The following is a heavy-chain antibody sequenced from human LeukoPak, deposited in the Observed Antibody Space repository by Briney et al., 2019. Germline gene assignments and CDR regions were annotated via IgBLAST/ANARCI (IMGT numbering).Heavy chain of an antibody. D-gene: IGHD2-15*01. Sequence: SQTLSLTCTVSGGSISSGVYYWSWIRQHPGKGLEWIGYIYYSGSTYYNPSLKSRVTISVDTSKNQFSLKLSSVTAADTAVYYCASSGHAYYYYYGMDVWGQGTTVTVSS. CDR3: ASSGHAYYYYYGMDV. J-gene: IGHJ6*02. CDR1: GGSISSGVYY. CDR2: IYYSGST. V-gene: IGHV4-31*03.